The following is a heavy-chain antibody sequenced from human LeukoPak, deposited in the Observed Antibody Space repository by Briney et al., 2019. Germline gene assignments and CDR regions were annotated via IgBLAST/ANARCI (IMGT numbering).Heavy chain of an antibody. Sequence: ASVKVSCKASGYTFTSYDIHWVRQATGQGLEWMGRMNPNRGDADYAQKFQGRVTMTRDTSISTAYMELSSLRSEDTALYYCAREGPGGVIVNWFDPWGQGTLVTVSS. CDR1: GYTFTSYD. J-gene: IGHJ5*02. V-gene: IGHV1-8*01. CDR3: AREGPGGVIVNWFDP. CDR2: MNPNRGDA. D-gene: IGHD3-16*02.